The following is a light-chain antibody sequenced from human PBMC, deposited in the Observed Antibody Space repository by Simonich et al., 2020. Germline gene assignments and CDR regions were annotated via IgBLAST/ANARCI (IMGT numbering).Light chain of an antibody. CDR1: QSVISSY. CDR3: QQYGSSPPYT. CDR2: GAS. Sequence: IVLPQSPGTMSLSPGERASLSCRANQSVISSYLAWYQQKPGQAPRLLIYGASSRATGIPDRLSGSVSGTDFTLTISRLEPEEFAVYYCQQYGSSPPYTFGQGTKLEIK. J-gene: IGKJ2*01. V-gene: IGKV3-20*01.